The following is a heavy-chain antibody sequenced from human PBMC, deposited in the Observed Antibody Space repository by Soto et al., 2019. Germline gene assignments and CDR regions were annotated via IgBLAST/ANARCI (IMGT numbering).Heavy chain of an antibody. CDR1: GGSISSYY. Sequence: SETLSLTCTVSGGSISSYYWSWIRQPPGKGLEWIGYIYYSGSTNYNPSLKSRVTISVDTSKNQFSLKLSSVTAADTAVYYCARDRSRIVPEYYFDYWGQGTLVTVSS. V-gene: IGHV4-59*01. D-gene: IGHD3-22*01. CDR2: IYYSGST. CDR3: ARDRSRIVPEYYFDY. J-gene: IGHJ4*02.